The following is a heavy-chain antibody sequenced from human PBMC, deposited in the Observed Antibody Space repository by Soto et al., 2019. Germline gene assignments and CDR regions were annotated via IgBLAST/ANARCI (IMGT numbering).Heavy chain of an antibody. CDR3: AMVDVYVTPSPQDV. Sequence: QVQLVQSGAEVKNPGASVKVSCKASGYTFTRYGIGWARQAPGQGLEWMGWINTYNGNTNYAQNVQGRFTQTTDTSTSTAYLGLSSLRSNDTAIFYCAMVDVYVTPSPQDVWGQGTTIIVSS. CDR2: INTYNGNT. CDR1: GYTFTRYG. V-gene: IGHV1-18*01. D-gene: IGHD3-16*01. J-gene: IGHJ6*02.